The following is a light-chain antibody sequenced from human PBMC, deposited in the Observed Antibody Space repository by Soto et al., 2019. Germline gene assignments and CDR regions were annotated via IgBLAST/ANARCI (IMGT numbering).Light chain of an antibody. CDR3: QQYGSSPRT. J-gene: IGKJ1*01. Sequence: EIGLTQSPGTLSLSPGERAIPSCRASQSVSSSYLAWYRQKPGQAPSLLISGASSMATGIPDRFSGSGSGTDFTLTISRLEPEDFAVYYCQQYGSSPRTFGQGTKVEMK. CDR1: QSVSSSY. CDR2: GAS. V-gene: IGKV3-20*01.